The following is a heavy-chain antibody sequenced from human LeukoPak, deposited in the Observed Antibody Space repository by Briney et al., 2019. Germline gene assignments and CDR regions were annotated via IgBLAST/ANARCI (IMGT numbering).Heavy chain of an antibody. D-gene: IGHD3-3*01. CDR3: ARDRAWNYFDY. CDR2: ISGSGGST. V-gene: IGHV3-23*01. Sequence: PGGSLRLSCAAPGFTFSSYAMSWVRQAPGKGLEWVSAISGSGGSTYYADSVEGRFTISRDNSKNTLYLQMDSLRAEDTAVYYCARDRAWNYFDYWGQGTLVTVSS. CDR1: GFTFSSYA. J-gene: IGHJ4*02.